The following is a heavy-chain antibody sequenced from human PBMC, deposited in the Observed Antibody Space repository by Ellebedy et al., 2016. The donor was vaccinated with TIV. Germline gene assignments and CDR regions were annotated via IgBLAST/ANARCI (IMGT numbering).Heavy chain of an antibody. D-gene: IGHD3-22*01. CDR1: GDSITSGTYY. CDR3: ARVMIVVDISADAFDI. Sequence: SETLSLTXTVSGDSITSGTYYWAWIRQPPGKGLEWIGSLYYGVGTYSNPSLTSRASISVDTSKNQFSLNLSSVTAADTGVYYCARVMIVVDISADAFDIWGQGTMVTV. CDR2: LYYGVGT. J-gene: IGHJ3*02. V-gene: IGHV4-39*01.